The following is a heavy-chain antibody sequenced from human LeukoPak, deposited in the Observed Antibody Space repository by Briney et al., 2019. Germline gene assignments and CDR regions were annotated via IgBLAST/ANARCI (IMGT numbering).Heavy chain of an antibody. D-gene: IGHD3-3*01. J-gene: IGHJ6*03. CDR2: IYYSGST. Sequence: TPSETLSLTCTVSGGSISSSSYYWGWIRQPPGKGLEWIGSIYYSGSTYYNPSLKSRVTISVDTSKNQFSLKLSSVTAADTAVYYCARIYYPDFWSGYGTDMDVWGKGTTVTVSS. CDR1: GGSISSSSYY. V-gene: IGHV4-39*01. CDR3: ARIYYPDFWSGYGTDMDV.